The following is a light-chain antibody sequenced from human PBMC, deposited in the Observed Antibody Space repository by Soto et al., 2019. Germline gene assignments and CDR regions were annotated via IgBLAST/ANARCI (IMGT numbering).Light chain of an antibody. CDR1: QSVSSY. J-gene: IGKJ2*01. CDR2: DAS. CDR3: QQRSNWSYT. V-gene: IGKV3-11*01. Sequence: EIVLTQSPATLSLSPGERATLSCRASQSVSSYLAWYQQKPGQAPRLLIYDASNRATGIPARFSGSGSGTDFTLTISSLEPEDFAVYYCQQRSNWSYTFGQGTKLEIE.